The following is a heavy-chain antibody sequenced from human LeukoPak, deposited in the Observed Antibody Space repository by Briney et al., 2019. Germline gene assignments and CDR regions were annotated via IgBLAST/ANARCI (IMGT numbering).Heavy chain of an antibody. J-gene: IGHJ6*03. CDR3: ARGQAAKPNYYYMDV. CDR1: GGTFSSYA. CDR2: IIPIFGTA. D-gene: IGHD2-2*01. V-gene: IGHV1-69*01. Sequence: ASVKLSCKASGGTFSSYAISWVRQAPGQGLEWMGGIIPIFGTANYAQKFQGRVTITADESTSTSYMELSSLRSEDTAVYYCARGQAAKPNYYYMDVWGKGTTVTVSS.